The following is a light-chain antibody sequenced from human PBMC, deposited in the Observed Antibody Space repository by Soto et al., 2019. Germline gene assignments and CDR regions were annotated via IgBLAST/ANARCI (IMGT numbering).Light chain of an antibody. CDR2: DAS. CDR3: QQYDDYPLT. J-gene: IGKJ4*01. V-gene: IGKV1-5*01. Sequence: DIQMTQSPSTLSASVGDRVTITCRASQSIKSWLAWYQQKPGTAPKLLIYDASTLESGVPSRFSGSGSGTEFPLTISSLQPDDFATFYCQQYDDYPLTFGGGTKVDIK. CDR1: QSIKSW.